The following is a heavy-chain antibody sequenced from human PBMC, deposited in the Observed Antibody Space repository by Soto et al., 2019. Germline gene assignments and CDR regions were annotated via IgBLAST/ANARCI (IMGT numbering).Heavy chain of an antibody. D-gene: IGHD2-15*01. CDR3: ASLGFCHGETCHFDY. J-gene: IGHJ4*02. CDR1: GFTVSRKF. CDR2: TYTDGGA. V-gene: IGHV3-53*01. Sequence: GGSLRLSCAVSGFTVSRKFLSWVRQAPGKGLECVSVTYTDGGAFYADSVEGRFTISRDNSKNAVYLQIYSLRADDSAVYYCASLGFCHGETCHFDYWGRGTLVTVSS.